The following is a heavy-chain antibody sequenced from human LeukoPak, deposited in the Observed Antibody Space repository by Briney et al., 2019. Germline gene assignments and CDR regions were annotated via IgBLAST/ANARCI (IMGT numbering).Heavy chain of an antibody. D-gene: IGHD6-13*01. V-gene: IGHV3-30*02. J-gene: IGHJ4*02. CDR1: GFTFSSYG. CDR3: ARAVVTGYSSSWHHFDY. CDR2: IRYDGSNK. Sequence: PGGSLRLSCAASGFTFSSYGMHWVRQAPGKGLEWVAFIRYDGSNKYYADSVKGRFTISRDNSKNTLYLQMNSLRAEDTAVYYCARAVVTGYSSSWHHFDYWGQGTLVTVSS.